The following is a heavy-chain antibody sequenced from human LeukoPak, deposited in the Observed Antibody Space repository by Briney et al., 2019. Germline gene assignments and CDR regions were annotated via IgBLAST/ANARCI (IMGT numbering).Heavy chain of an antibody. Sequence: ASVKVSCKASGYTFNNYGISWVRQAPGQGLEWIGWISVYNGYTKYAQKVQGRVTLATDTSTSTAYMGLRSLRSDDTAVYYCARDISQSVLLENWFDPWGQGTLVTVSS. D-gene: IGHD2-15*01. CDR1: GYTFNNYG. J-gene: IGHJ5*02. CDR2: ISVYNGYT. V-gene: IGHV1-18*01. CDR3: ARDISQSVLLENWFDP.